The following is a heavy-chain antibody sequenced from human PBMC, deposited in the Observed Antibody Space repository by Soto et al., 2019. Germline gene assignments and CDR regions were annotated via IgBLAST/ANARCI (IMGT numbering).Heavy chain of an antibody. CDR2: IIGGSGNT. Sequence: SVKVSCKAAGFNFFSSSVQWVRQARGQSTEWIGWIIGGSGNTKYAQKYQERVTITRDMSTSTAYMELRSLSSEDTALYYCAAEYSGRSVNVLDFWGQENLVTVSS. CDR3: AAEYSGRSVNVLDF. V-gene: IGHV1-58*01. J-gene: IGHJ4*02. D-gene: IGHD1-26*01. CDR1: GFNFFSSS.